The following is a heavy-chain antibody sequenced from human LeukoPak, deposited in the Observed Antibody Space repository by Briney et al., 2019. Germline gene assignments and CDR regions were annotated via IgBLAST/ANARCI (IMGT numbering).Heavy chain of an antibody. Sequence: PSETLSLTCTVSGGSISSYYWSWIRQPPGRALEWIGYIYYSGSTNYNPSLKSRVTISVDTSKNQFSLKLSSVTAADTAVYYCARGSYYCSSTSCGYWYFDLWGRGTLVTVSS. CDR1: GGSISSYY. V-gene: IGHV4-59*01. J-gene: IGHJ2*01. CDR2: IYYSGST. D-gene: IGHD2-2*01. CDR3: ARGSYYCSSTSCGYWYFDL.